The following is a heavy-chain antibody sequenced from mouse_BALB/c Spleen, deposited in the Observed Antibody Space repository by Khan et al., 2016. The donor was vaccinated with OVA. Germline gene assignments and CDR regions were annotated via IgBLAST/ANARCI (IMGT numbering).Heavy chain of an antibody. D-gene: IGHD2-4*01. V-gene: IGHV3-2*02. CDR2: ISYSGNT. CDR1: GYSITSEYT. Sequence: EVKLLESGPGLAKPSQSLSLTCTVTGYSITSEYTWNWIRQFPGNKLEWMGFISYSGNTRYNPSFKSRISFTRDTSTTPFFLQLNSVTSEDTATCYCTRKDYYDYGSFPYGGQGTLVTVSA. CDR3: TRKDYYDYGSFPY. J-gene: IGHJ3*01.